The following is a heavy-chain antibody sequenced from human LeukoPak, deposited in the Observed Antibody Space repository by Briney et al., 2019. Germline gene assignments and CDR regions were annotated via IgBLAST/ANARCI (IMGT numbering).Heavy chain of an antibody. V-gene: IGHV4-59*11. D-gene: IGHD6-13*01. CDR1: GGSISSHY. CDR3: ARGPDSSSWYYYYYMDV. J-gene: IGHJ6*03. CDR2: IYYSGST. Sequence: SETLSLTCTVSGGSISSHYWSWIRQPPGKGLEWIGYIYYSGSTNYNPSLKSRVTISVDTSKNQYSLKLSSVTAADTAVYYCARGPDSSSWYYYYYMDVWGKGTTVTVSS.